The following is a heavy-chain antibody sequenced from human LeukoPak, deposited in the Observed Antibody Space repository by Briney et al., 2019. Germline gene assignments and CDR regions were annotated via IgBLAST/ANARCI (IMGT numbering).Heavy chain of an antibody. V-gene: IGHV3-30*04. CDR2: ISYDGSNK. D-gene: IGHD1-26*01. J-gene: IGHJ3*02. CDR3: ARDEGWELPHGGGAFDI. CDR1: GFTFSSYA. Sequence: GGSLRLSCAASGFTFSSYAMHWVRQAPGKGLEWVAVISYDGSNKYYADSVKGRFTISRDNSKNTLYLQMNSLRAEDTAVYYCARDEGWELPHGGGAFDIWGQGTMVTVSS.